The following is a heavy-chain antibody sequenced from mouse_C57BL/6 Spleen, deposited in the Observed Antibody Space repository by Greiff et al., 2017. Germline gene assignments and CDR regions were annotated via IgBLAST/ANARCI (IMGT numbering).Heavy chain of an antibody. J-gene: IGHJ1*03. CDR2: IYPRSGNT. D-gene: IGHD2-14*01. CDR1: GYTFTSYG. CDR3: ARKGTDGYFDV. Sequence: QVQLKESGAELARPGASVKLSCKASGYTFTSYGISWVKQRTGQGLEWIGEIYPRSGNTYYNEKFKGKATLTADKSSSTAYMELRSLTSEDSAVYFCARKGTDGYFDVWGTGTTVTVSS. V-gene: IGHV1-81*01.